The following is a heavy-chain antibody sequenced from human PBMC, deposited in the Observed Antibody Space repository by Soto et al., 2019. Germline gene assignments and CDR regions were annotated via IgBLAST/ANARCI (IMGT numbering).Heavy chain of an antibody. V-gene: IGHV4-59*08. CDR2: IYYSGST. D-gene: IGHD3-3*01. CDR3: ARLGLRFLYFDY. CDR1: GGSISSYY. J-gene: IGHJ4*02. Sequence: PSETLSLTCTVSGGSISSYYWSGIRQPPGKGLEWIGYIYYSGSTNYNPSLKSRVTISVDTSKNQFSLKLSSVTAADTAVYYCARLGLRFLYFDYWGQGTLVTVSS.